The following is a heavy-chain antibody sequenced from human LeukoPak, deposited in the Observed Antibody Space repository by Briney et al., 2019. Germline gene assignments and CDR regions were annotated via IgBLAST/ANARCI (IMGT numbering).Heavy chain of an antibody. CDR1: GGSISNGTYY. CDR3: AREGITVFGY. Sequence: PSQTLSLTCTVSGGSISNGTYYWSWIRQPAGKGLEWIGRIYTSGSTNYNPFLKSRVTISLDTSKNQFSQRLSSVTAADTAVYYCAREGITVFGYWGQGALVTVSS. J-gene: IGHJ4*02. D-gene: IGHD3-16*01. V-gene: IGHV4-61*02. CDR2: IYTSGST.